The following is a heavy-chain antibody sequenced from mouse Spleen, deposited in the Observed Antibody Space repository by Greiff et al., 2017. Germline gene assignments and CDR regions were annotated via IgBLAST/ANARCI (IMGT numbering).Heavy chain of an antibody. CDR1: GYTFTDYY. V-gene: IGHV1-19*01. Sequence: EVQLQQSGPVLVKPGASVKMSCKASGYTFTDYYMNWVKQSHGKSLEWIGVINPYNGGTSYNQKFKGKATLTVDKSSSTAYMELNSLTSEDSAVYYCAREGGYWDYWGQGTTLTVSS. CDR2: INPYNGGT. D-gene: IGHD2-3*01. CDR3: AREGGYWDY. J-gene: IGHJ2*01.